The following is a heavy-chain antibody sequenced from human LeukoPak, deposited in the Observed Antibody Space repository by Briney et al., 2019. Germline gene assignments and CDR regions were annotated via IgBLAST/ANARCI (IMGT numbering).Heavy chain of an antibody. CDR2: IYSGGST. CDR1: EFTVSVNY. D-gene: IGHD4-23*01. CDR3: ARRAGGYSHPHDY. J-gene: IGHJ4*02. V-gene: IGHV3-53*01. Sequence: GGSLRLSCAASEFTVSVNYMSWVRQAPGKGLEWVSFIYSGGSTYYADSVKGRFTISRDNSKNTVYLQMNSLRAEDTAVYYCARRAGGYSHPHDYWGQGTLVTVSS.